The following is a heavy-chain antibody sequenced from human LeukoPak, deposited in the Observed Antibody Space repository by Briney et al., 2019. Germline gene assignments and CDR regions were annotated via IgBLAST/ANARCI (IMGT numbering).Heavy chain of an antibody. V-gene: IGHV3-21*01. CDR1: GFTFDEYT. CDR3: ARGGDTHYYDSSGAFDY. J-gene: IGHJ4*02. Sequence: PGGSLRLSCEASGFTFDEYTMHWVRQSPGKGLEWVSSISSSSSYIYYADSVKGRFTISRDNAKNSLYLQMNSLRAEDTAVYYCARGGDTHYYDSSGAFDYWGQGTLVTVSS. D-gene: IGHD3-22*01. CDR2: ISSSSSYI.